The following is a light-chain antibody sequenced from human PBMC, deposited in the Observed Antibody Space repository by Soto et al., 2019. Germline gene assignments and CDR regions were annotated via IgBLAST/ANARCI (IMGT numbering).Light chain of an antibody. CDR1: SGSVSTSYY. CDR2: STN. J-gene: IGLJ1*01. Sequence: QTVVTQEPSFSVSPGGTVTLTCGLSSGSVSTSYYPSWYQQTPGRAPRTLIYSTNTRSSGVPDRFSGSILGNKAALTITGAQADDESDYYCQSYDSTSYVFGSGASYVFGSGTKLTVL. CDR3: QSYDSTSYVFGSGASYV. V-gene: IGLV8-61*01.